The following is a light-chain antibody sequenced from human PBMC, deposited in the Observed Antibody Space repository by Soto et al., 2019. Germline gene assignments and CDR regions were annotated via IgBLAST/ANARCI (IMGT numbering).Light chain of an antibody. CDR1: SSDLGGYKY. Sequence: QSALTQPASVSGSPGHSITLYCTGSSSDLGGYKYVSWYQQHPGKAPKLMISDVSSRPSGVSDRFSGSKSGNTASLTISGLQAGDEAPYYCSSYTSSGSFVVFGGGTKVTVL. CDR3: SSYTSSGSFVV. J-gene: IGLJ2*01. CDR2: DVS. V-gene: IGLV2-14*03.